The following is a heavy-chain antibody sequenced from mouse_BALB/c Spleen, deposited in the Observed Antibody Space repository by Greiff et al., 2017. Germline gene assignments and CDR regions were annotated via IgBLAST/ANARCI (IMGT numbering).Heavy chain of an antibody. CDR3: ARREGDFDY. CDR1: GYAFSSSW. V-gene: IGHV1-82*01. Sequence: QVQLKESGPELVKPGASVKISCKASGYAFSSSWMNWVKQRPGQGLEWIGRIYPGDGDTNYNGKFKGKATLTADKSSSTAYMQLSSLTSVDSAVYFCARREGDFDYWGQGTTLTVSS. J-gene: IGHJ2*01. CDR2: IYPGDGDT.